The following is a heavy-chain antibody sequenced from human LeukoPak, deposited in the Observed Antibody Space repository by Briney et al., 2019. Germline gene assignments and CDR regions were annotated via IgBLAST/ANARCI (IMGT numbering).Heavy chain of an antibody. J-gene: IGHJ3*01. CDR1: GYTFTSSD. Sequence: ASVKVSCKTSGYTFTSSDINWVRQATGQRLEWIGWIIVGSGATNYAQSLQGRFTITRDMSTNTAYMELSSLGSEDSAVYYCAAELYGVYTDCCTFHLWGQGTLVTVSS. CDR3: AAELYGVYTDCCTFHL. D-gene: IGHD4-17*01. CDR2: IIVGSGAT. V-gene: IGHV1-58*02.